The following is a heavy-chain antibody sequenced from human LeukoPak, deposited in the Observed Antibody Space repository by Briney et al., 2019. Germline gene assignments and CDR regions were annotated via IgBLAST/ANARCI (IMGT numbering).Heavy chain of an antibody. CDR3: ARDRYCSGGSCYYGWFDP. Sequence: GASVKVSCTASGYTFTSYGISWVRQAPGQRLEWMGWISAYNGNTNYAQKLQGRVTMTTDTSTSTAYMELRSLRSDDTAVYYCARDRYCSGGSCYYGWFDPWGQGTLVTVSS. CDR2: ISAYNGNT. CDR1: GYTFTSYG. J-gene: IGHJ5*02. V-gene: IGHV1-18*01. D-gene: IGHD2-15*01.